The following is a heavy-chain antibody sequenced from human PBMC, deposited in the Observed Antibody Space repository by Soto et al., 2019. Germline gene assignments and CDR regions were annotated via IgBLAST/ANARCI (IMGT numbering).Heavy chain of an antibody. V-gene: IGHV3-9*01. CDR1: GFTCDDYA. J-gene: IGHJ6*02. CDR2: ISWNSGSI. D-gene: IGHD3-9*01. Sequence: HPGGSLTLSCAAPGFTCDDYAMHWIRQAPGKGLEWVSGISWNSGSIGYADSAKGRFTIYRDNAKNYLYLQMNSLRDEDPALYYCANDRGLLRYFDYYGMDVWGQGTTVTVYS. CDR3: ANDRGLLRYFDYYGMDV.